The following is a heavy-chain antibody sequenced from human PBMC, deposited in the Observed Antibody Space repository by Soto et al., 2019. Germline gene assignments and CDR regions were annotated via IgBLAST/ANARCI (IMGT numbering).Heavy chain of an antibody. J-gene: IGHJ6*02. CDR2: MNPNSGNT. D-gene: IGHD7-27*01. CDR3: ARHQTGAEYYYYGMDV. V-gene: IGHV1-8*01. CDR1: GYTFTSYD. Sequence: QVQLVQSGAEVKKPGASVKVSCKASGYTFTSYDINWVRQATGQGLEWMGWMNPNSGNTGYAQKLQGRVTMTRNTSISTAYMELSSLRSEDTAVYYCARHQTGAEYYYYGMDVWGQGTTVTVSS.